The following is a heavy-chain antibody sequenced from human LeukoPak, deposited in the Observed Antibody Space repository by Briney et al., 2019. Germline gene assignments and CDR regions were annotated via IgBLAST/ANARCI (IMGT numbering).Heavy chain of an antibody. D-gene: IGHD6-19*01. CDR1: GYTFTSYY. Sequence: ASVKVSCKASGYTFTSYYMHWVRQAPGQGLEWMGIINPSGGSTSYAQKFQGRVTMTRDMSPSTVYMELSSLRSEDTAVYYCARSIAARSKRYSSGWYDLDYYYYMDVWGKGTTVTVSS. J-gene: IGHJ6*03. V-gene: IGHV1-46*01. CDR2: INPSGGST. CDR3: ARSIAARSKRYSSGWYDLDYYYYMDV.